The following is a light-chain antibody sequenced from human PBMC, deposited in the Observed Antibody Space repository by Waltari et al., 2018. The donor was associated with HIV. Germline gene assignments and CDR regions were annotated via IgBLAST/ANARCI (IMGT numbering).Light chain of an antibody. CDR1: NNDISTYNY. J-gene: IGLJ3*02. Sequence: HSALTQPASVSGSPGQSITISCVGNNNDISTYNYVSWYQQHPGRAPKLIIYEVIKRPSGVSNLFSGSKSGNTASLTISGLQAEDEAKYFCGSHTYISTWVFGGGTWVTVL. CDR2: EVI. CDR3: GSHTYISTWV. V-gene: IGLV2-14*01.